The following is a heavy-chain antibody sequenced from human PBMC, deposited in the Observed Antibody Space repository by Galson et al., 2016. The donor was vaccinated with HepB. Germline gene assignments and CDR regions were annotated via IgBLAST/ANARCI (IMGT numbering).Heavy chain of an antibody. V-gene: IGHV3-30*18. D-gene: IGHD3-10*01. CDR3: AKVEFATKGAYFDY. CDR2: ISHDGNDQ. Sequence: SLRLSCAASGFSFSSYGMHWVRQAPGKGLEWLAVISHDGNDQNSADSVKGRFTISRDNSKNTLYLQMTRLRVNDTAVYYCAKVEFATKGAYFDYWGQRALVTVSS. CDR1: GFSFSSYG. J-gene: IGHJ4*02.